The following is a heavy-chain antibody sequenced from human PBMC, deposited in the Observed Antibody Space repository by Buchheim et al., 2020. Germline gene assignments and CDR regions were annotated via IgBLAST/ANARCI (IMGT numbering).Heavy chain of an antibody. CDR1: GGSFSGYY. CDR3: AIYLYSSSSVSNNWFDP. V-gene: IGHV4-34*01. Sequence: QVQLQQWGAGLLKPSETLSLTCAVYGGSFSGYYWSWIRQPPGKGLEWIGEINHSGSTNYNPSLKSRVTISVDTSKKQFSLKLSSVTAADTAVYYCAIYLYSSSSVSNNWFDPWGQGTL. J-gene: IGHJ5*02. D-gene: IGHD6-6*01. CDR2: INHSGST.